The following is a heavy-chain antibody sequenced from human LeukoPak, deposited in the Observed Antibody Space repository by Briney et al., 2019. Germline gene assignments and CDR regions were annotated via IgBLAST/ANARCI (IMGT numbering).Heavy chain of an antibody. CDR2: FDPEDAET. CDR1: GYTLTELS. Sequence: ASVKVSCKVSGYTLTELSMHWVRQAPGKGLEWMGGFDPEDAETIYAQKFQGRVTMTEDTSTDTAYMELSSLRSEDTAVYYCXXXXXXXXXXXXXXXXHRFHEFDYWGQGTLVTVSS. CDR3: XXXXXXXXXXXXXXXXHRFHEFDY. V-gene: IGHV1-24*01. J-gene: IGHJ4*02.